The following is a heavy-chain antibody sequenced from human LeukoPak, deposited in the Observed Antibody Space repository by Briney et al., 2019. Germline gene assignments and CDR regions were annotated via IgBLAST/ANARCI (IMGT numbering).Heavy chain of an antibody. V-gene: IGHV5-51*01. CDR3: ARLLPSYCSSTSCHGPYDY. CDR1: GYSFTSYW. J-gene: IGHJ4*02. CDR2: IYPGDSDT. D-gene: IGHD2-2*01. Sequence: GESLEISCKGSGYSFTSYWIGWVRQMPGKGLEWMGIIYPGDSDTRYSPSFQGQVTISADKSISTAYLQWSSLKASDTAMYYCARLLPSYCSSTSCHGPYDYWGQGTLVTVSS.